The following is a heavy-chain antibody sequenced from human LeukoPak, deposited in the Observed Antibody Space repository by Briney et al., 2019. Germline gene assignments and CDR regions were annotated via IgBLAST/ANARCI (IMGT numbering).Heavy chain of an antibody. CDR2: IKTDGSEK. D-gene: IGHD4-17*01. Sequence: PGGSLRLSCAASGFTFSAFWMSWVRQAPGKGLEWVANIKTDGSEKYYVDSVKGRFTISRDNAKNSLYLQMNSLRAEDTAVYYCAIDRTHRDYVAHWSEATLVTVSS. CDR1: GFTFSAFW. CDR3: AIDRTHRDYVAH. V-gene: IGHV3-7*01. J-gene: IGHJ4*01.